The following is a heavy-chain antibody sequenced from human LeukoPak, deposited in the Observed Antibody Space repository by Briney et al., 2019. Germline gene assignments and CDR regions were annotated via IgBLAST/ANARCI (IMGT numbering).Heavy chain of an antibody. CDR3: ARGHTIFGVAPMDY. CDR1: GYTFTSYD. V-gene: IGHV1-8*01. Sequence: GASVKVSCKASGYTFTSYDIKWVRQATGQGLEWMGWMNPNSGNTDYAQKFQGRVTMTRNTSISTAYMELSSLRSENTAVYYCARGHTIFGVAPMDYWGQGTLVTVSS. J-gene: IGHJ4*02. D-gene: IGHD3-3*01. CDR2: MNPNSGNT.